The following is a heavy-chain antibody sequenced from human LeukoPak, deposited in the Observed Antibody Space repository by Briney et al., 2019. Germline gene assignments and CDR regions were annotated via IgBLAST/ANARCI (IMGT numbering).Heavy chain of an antibody. CDR2: IYYSGST. CDR3: AKYSSSCDAFDI. CDR1: GGSISSYY. Sequence: SETLSLTCTVSGGSISSYYWSWIRQPPGKGLEWIGYIYYSGSTNYNPSLKSRVTISVDTSKNQFSLKLSSVTAADTAVYYCAKYSSSCDAFDIWGQGTMVTVSS. D-gene: IGHD6-13*01. J-gene: IGHJ3*02. V-gene: IGHV4-59*01.